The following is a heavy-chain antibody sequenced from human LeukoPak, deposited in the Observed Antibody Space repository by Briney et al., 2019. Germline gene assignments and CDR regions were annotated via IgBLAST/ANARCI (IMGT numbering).Heavy chain of an antibody. CDR2: ISSSSNYI. CDR3: ARDLYDSGAYSRPIDY. Sequence: GGSLRLSCAAYGFTLSSHSMNWVRQAPGKGLEWVSSISSSSNYIHSADSVKGRFTISRDNAKNSLYLQMNSLRAEDTAVYYCARDLYDSGAYSRPIDYWGQGTLVTVSS. J-gene: IGHJ4*02. D-gene: IGHD3-22*01. CDR1: GFTLSSHS. V-gene: IGHV3-21*01.